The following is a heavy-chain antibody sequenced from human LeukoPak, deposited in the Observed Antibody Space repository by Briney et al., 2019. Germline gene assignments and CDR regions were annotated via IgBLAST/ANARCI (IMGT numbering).Heavy chain of an antibody. Sequence: GGSLRLSCAASGFTFSSYGMHWVRQASGKGLEWVAFIRYDGSNKYYADSVKGRFTISRDNSKNTLYLQMNSLRAEDTAVYYCANDGYGDYVIDYWGQGTLVTVSS. CDR1: GFTFSSYG. V-gene: IGHV3-30*02. D-gene: IGHD4-17*01. J-gene: IGHJ4*02. CDR3: ANDGYGDYVIDY. CDR2: IRYDGSNK.